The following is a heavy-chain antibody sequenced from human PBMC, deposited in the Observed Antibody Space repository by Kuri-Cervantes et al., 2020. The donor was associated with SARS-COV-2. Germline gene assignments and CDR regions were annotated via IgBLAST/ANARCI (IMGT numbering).Heavy chain of an antibody. D-gene: IGHD3-10*01. CDR3: ARSGSAPYYYYGMDV. Sequence: ASVKVSCKASGYTFTGYYMHWVRQAPGQGLEWMEWINTNSGGTNYAQKVQGWVTMTRDTSISTVYMELSRLRSNDTAVYYCARSGSAPYYYYGMDVWGQGTTVTVSS. J-gene: IGHJ6*02. CDR2: INTNSGGT. CDR1: GYTFTGYY. V-gene: IGHV1-2*04.